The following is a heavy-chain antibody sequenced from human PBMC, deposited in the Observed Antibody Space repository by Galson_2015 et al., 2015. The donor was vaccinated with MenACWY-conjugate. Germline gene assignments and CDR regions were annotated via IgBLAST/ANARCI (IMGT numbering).Heavy chain of an antibody. CDR1: GFIFSNYA. J-gene: IGHJ4*02. D-gene: IGHD3-3*01. CDR2: LSYTGDDT. CDR3: AKGVFGVITSY. V-gene: IGHV3-23*01. Sequence: SLRLSCAASGFIFSNYAMSWVRQAPGKGLEWVSTLSYTGDDTYYSDSVKGRFTISRDHSKNTLYLHMNSLRAEDTAVYYCAKGVFGVITSYWGQGTLVTVSS.